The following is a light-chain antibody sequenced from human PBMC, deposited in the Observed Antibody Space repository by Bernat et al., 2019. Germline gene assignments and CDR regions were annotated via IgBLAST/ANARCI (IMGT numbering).Light chain of an antibody. CDR1: SSDVGSYNL. Sequence: QSALTQPASVSGSPGQSITISCTGTSSDVGSYNLVSWYQQHPGKAPKLMIYEVSKRPSGVSNRFSGSKSGNTASLTISGLQAEDEADYYCCSYAGSRTWVFGGWTKLTVL. CDR3: CSYAGSRTWV. V-gene: IGLV2-23*02. J-gene: IGLJ3*02. CDR2: EVS.